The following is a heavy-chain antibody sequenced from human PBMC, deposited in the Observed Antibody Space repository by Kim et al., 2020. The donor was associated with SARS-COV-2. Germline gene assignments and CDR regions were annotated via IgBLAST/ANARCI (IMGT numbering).Heavy chain of an antibody. D-gene: IGHD6-19*01. CDR2: IRDSGGSA. CDR3: ARVTSASSGWFEYFQH. CDR1: GFTFNNYA. Sequence: GGSLRLSCAASGFTFNNYAMNWVRQAPGKGLEWVAGIRDSGGSAKYADSVKGRFSISRDNSKNTLYLQMNSLRAEDTAVYYCARVTSASSGWFEYFQHWGQGTLVTVPS. V-gene: IGHV3-23*01. J-gene: IGHJ1*01.